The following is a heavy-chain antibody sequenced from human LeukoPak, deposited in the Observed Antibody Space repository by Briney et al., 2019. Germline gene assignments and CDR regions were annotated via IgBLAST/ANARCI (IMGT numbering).Heavy chain of an antibody. CDR3: ARVRFLEWSDY. CDR1: GFSLRSFW. V-gene: IGHV3-7*01. D-gene: IGHD3-3*01. J-gene: IGHJ4*02. Sequence: GGSLRLSCEPSGFSLRSFWMTWVRQAPGKGPEWVANINQGGSEKYYGESVKGRFTISRDNAKNTLYLEMNSLRAEDTAVYYCARVRFLEWSDYWGQGTLVTVSS. CDR2: INQGGSEK.